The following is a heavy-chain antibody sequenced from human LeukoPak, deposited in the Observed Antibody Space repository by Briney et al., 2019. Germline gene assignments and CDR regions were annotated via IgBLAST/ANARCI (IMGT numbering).Heavy chain of an antibody. V-gene: IGHV3-30*04. J-gene: IGHJ3*02. CDR1: GFTFSSYA. CDR3: ARGDFRLEMSTTIAFDI. CDR2: LSYRGSNK. D-gene: IGHD1-1*01. Sequence: GGSLRLSCAASGFTFSSYAMHWVRQAPGKGLEWVAVLSYRGSNKHYADSVKGRFIISRDNSKSTLYLQMNSLTTEDTAVYYCARGDFRLEMSTTIAFDIWGQGTMVTVSS.